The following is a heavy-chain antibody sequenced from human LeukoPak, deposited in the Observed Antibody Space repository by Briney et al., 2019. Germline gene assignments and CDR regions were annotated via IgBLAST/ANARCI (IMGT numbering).Heavy chain of an antibody. J-gene: IGHJ4*02. V-gene: IGHV3-33*01. CDR2: IWYDGSNK. D-gene: IGHD2-21*02. CDR3: AREGGGDRDFDY. CDR1: GFSFNNYD. Sequence: GKSLTLSCAASGFSFNNYDIHWVRQAPDKGLEWVAVIWYDGSNKYYADSVKGRCTISRDNSKNTLYLQMNSLRGDDTAVYYCAREGGGDRDFDYWGQGALVTVSS.